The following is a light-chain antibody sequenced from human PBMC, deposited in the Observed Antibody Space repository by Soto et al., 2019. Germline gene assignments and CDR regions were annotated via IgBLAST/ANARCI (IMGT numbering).Light chain of an antibody. V-gene: IGKV3-20*01. CDR3: QQYSSSPYT. CDR2: GAS. J-gene: IGKJ2*01. Sequence: EIVLTQSPGTLSLSPGERATLSCRASQSVSSSYLAWYQQKPGQAPRLLIYGASSRATGIPDRFSGSGSGTDLTLTISRLEPEDFAVYYCQQYSSSPYTFGQGNKLEIK. CDR1: QSVSSSY.